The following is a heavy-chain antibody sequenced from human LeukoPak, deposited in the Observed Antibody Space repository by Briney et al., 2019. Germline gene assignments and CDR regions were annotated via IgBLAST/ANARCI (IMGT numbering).Heavy chain of an antibody. V-gene: IGHV4-39*01. CDR3: ARLARSTRDYSWHFDL. CDR1: GGSVSSNNYY. Sequence: SETPSLTCTVSGGSVSSNNYYWTWLRHPPGMGLQWIGTVFYSGTTYYNPTLKSRATTSVDTSKNQFSLKLSSVTVADMAVYYCARLARSTRDYSWHFDLWGRGTLVTVSS. CDR2: VFYSGTT. J-gene: IGHJ2*01. D-gene: IGHD4-17*01.